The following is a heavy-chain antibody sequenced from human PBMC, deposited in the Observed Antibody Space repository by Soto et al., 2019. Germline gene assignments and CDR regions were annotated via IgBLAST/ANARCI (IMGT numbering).Heavy chain of an antibody. J-gene: IGHJ4*02. Sequence: PSETLSLTCTVSGGSVSSGSYYWSWIRQPPGKGLEWIGYIYYSGSTNYNPSLKGRVTISVDTSKNQFSLKLSSVTAADTAVYYCARERGSGWPYYFDYWGQGTLVTVS. CDR2: IYYSGST. V-gene: IGHV4-61*01. CDR3: ARERGSGWPYYFDY. CDR1: GGSVSSGSYY. D-gene: IGHD6-19*01.